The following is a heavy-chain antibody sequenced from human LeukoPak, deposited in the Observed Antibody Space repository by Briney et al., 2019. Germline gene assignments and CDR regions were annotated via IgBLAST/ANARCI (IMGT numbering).Heavy chain of an antibody. D-gene: IGHD6-13*01. CDR2: ISGSGGST. CDR1: GFTFSSYA. J-gene: IGHJ6*02. Sequence: GGSLRLSCAASGFTFSSYAMSWVRQAPGKGLEWVSAISGSGGSTYYADSVKGRFTISGDNAKNTLYLQMNSLRAEDTAVYYCAREYSSSWRIYYYYGMDVWGQGTTVTVSS. V-gene: IGHV3-23*01. CDR3: AREYSSSWRIYYYYGMDV.